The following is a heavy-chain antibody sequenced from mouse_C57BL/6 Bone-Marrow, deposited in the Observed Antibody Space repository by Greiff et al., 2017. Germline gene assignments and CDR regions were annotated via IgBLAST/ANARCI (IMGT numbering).Heavy chain of an antibody. V-gene: IGHV1-55*01. CDR2: IYPGSGST. CDR3: ARGVYGSSPYWYFDV. Sequence: QVQLQQPGAELVKPGASVKMSCEASGYTFTSYWITWVKQRPGQGLEWIGDIYPGSGSTNYNEKFKSKATLTVDTSSSTAYMQLSSLTSEDSAVYYCARGVYGSSPYWYFDVWGTGTTVTVSS. J-gene: IGHJ1*03. CDR1: GYTFTSYW. D-gene: IGHD1-1*01.